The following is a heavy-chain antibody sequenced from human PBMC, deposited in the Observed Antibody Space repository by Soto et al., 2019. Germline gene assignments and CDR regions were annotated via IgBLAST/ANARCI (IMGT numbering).Heavy chain of an antibody. J-gene: IGHJ4*02. Sequence: SETLSLTCIVSGDSMSTNYWHWIRQPPGKALEWIGYVYYNGDTNYNPSLNSRVTISVDTSMNQLSLRLSSVTAADTAVYYCARGGTTMVKYYFDYWGQGALVTVSS. D-gene: IGHD5-18*01. CDR3: ARGGTTMVKYYFDY. V-gene: IGHV4-59*01. CDR2: VYYNGDT. CDR1: GDSMSTNY.